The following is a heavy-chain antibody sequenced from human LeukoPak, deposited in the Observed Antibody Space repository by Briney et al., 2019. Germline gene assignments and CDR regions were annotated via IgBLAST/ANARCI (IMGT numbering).Heavy chain of an antibody. Sequence: SETLSLTCIVSGGSISSSNYYWGWIRQSPGKGLEWIGSIYSRGSTYYNPSLKSRVIVSSGMSKNQFSLMLNSVTAADTAVYYCARDPYCSGGSCYDVHFDYWGQGTLVTVSS. V-gene: IGHV4-39*07. CDR3: ARDPYCSGGSCYDVHFDY. CDR2: IYSRGST. J-gene: IGHJ4*02. CDR1: GGSISSSNYY. D-gene: IGHD2-15*01.